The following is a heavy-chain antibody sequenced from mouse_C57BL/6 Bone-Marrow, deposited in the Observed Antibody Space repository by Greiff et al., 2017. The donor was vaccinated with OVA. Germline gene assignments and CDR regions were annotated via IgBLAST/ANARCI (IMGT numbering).Heavy chain of an antibody. Sequence: VQLKQPGAELVKPGASVKLSCKASGYTFTSYWMHWVKQSHGKSLEWIGVINPYNGGTSYNQKFKGKATLTVDKSSSTAYMELNSLTSEDSAVYYCARRFAYWGQGTLVTVSA. CDR1: GYTFTSYW. CDR2: INPYNGGT. V-gene: IGHV1-19*01. CDR3: ARRFAY. J-gene: IGHJ3*01.